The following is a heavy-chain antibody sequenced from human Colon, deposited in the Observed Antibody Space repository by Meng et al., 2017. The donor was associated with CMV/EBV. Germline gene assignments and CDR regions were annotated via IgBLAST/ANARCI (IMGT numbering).Heavy chain of an antibody. CDR1: RFSVISNTW. J-gene: IGHJ4*02. CDR2: IIHDGRI. D-gene: IGHD2-21*02. V-gene: IGHV4-4*02. Sequence: SRFSVISNTWFVWVRQSPEKGLEWIGEIIHDGRINYSPSLQSRQSLFLDKSNNQVSLTLRFVTAADTAVYYCATARRGCSGDTCWLENWGQGVLVTVSS. CDR3: ATARRGCSGDTCWLEN.